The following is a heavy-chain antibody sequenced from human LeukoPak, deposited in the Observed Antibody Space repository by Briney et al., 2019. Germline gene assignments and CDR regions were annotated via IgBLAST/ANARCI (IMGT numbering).Heavy chain of an antibody. D-gene: IGHD3-10*01. CDR1: GFTFSSYG. V-gene: IGHV3-30*02. Sequence: GGSLRLSCAASGFTFSSYGMHWVRQAPGKGLEWVAFIRYDGSNKYYADSVKGRFTISRDNSKNTLYLQMNSLRAEDTAVYYCAKGWFGEDSNYFDYWGQGTLVTVSS. CDR3: AKGWFGEDSNYFDY. CDR2: IRYDGSNK. J-gene: IGHJ4*02.